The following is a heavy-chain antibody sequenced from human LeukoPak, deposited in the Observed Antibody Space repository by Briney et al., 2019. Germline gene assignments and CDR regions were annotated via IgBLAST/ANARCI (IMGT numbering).Heavy chain of an antibody. D-gene: IGHD1-26*01. CDR1: GFSLNSPGVG. Sequence: SGPTLRNPSPALTLTFTFSGFSLNSPGVGVGWIRQSPVKALEGLGIIYWTDEKRYSRSLKSRLTITKDNSKKQVALTMTNMDTVDTATYFCAQVRTTWPVCEGPMSYFVYWGQGTLVTVSS. CDR3: AQVRTTWPVCEGPMSYFVY. V-gene: IGHV2-5*01. J-gene: IGHJ4*02. CDR2: IYWTDEK.